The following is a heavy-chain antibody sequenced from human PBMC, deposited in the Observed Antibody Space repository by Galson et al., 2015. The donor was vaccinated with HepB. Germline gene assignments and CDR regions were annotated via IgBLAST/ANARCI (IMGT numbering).Heavy chain of an antibody. V-gene: IGHV4-34*01. Sequence: ETLSLTCAVYGGSFSTHYWSWIRQPPGKGLEWIGEINHSGATNYNPSLKSRVTISVDTSKNWFSLRLKSVTAADTAVYYCARAVYYDFWNGFGPWGQGTLVTVSS. J-gene: IGHJ5*02. CDR2: INHSGAT. CDR1: GGSFSTHY. D-gene: IGHD3-3*01. CDR3: ARAVYYDFWNGFGP.